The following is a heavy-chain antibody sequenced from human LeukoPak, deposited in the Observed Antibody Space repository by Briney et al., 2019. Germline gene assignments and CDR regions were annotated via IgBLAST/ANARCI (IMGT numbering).Heavy chain of an antibody. J-gene: IGHJ4*02. V-gene: IGHV3-33*06. Sequence: GGSLRLSCAASGFTFSTYGMHWVRQAPGKGLEWVALIWYDGSNKYYADSVKGRFTISRDNSKNTLYLQMNSLRSEDTAVYYCAKDLRYYDFWSGLADYWGQGTLVTVSS. CDR1: GFTFSTYG. D-gene: IGHD3-3*01. CDR2: IWYDGSNK. CDR3: AKDLRYYDFWSGLADY.